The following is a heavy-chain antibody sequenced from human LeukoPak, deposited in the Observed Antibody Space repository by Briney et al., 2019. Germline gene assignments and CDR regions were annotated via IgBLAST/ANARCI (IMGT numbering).Heavy chain of an antibody. V-gene: IGHV1-2*02. D-gene: IGHD2-2*02. Sequence: ASVPVSFLASRYTLTHYPMHSVRPAPGKGGEGMGWINPYSCGTTYAQKFQGRVTMTRDTSISTAYMELSRLTSDDTAVYYCARNAYCSSTSCYILSGWFDPWGQGTLVAVSS. CDR1: RYTLTHYP. J-gene: IGHJ5*02. CDR2: INPYSCGT. CDR3: ARNAYCSSTSCYILSGWFDP.